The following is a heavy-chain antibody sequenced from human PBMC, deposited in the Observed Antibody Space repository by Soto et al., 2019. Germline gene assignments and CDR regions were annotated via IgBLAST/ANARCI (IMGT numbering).Heavy chain of an antibody. Sequence: GESLKISCKGSGYSFTSYWIGWVRQMPGKGLEWMGIIYPGDSDTRYSPSFQGQVTISADKSISTAYLQWSSLKASDTAMYYCARFKGSSSAGDYYYYGMDVWGQGTTVTVSS. CDR2: IYPGDSDT. V-gene: IGHV5-51*01. CDR3: ARFKGSSSAGDYYYYGMDV. D-gene: IGHD6-6*01. CDR1: GYSFTSYW. J-gene: IGHJ6*02.